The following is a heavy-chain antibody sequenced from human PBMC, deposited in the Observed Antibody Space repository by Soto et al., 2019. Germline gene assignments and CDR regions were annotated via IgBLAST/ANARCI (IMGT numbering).Heavy chain of an antibody. CDR2: ISYDGSNK. CDR3: AKAFGAVAGRFDY. CDR1: GFTFSSYG. J-gene: IGHJ4*02. Sequence: QVQLVESGGGVVQPGRSLRLSCAASGFTFSSYGMHWVRQAPGKGLEWVAVISYDGSNKYYADSVKGRFTISRDNSKITLYLQMNSLRAEDTAVYYCAKAFGAVAGRFDYWGQGTLVTVSS. D-gene: IGHD6-19*01. V-gene: IGHV3-30*18.